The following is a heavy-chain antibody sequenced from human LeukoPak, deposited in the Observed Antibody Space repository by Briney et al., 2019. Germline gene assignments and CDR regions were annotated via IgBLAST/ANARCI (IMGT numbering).Heavy chain of an antibody. CDR1: GYSFTSYW. CDR2: IYPGDSDT. V-gene: IGHV5-51*01. D-gene: IGHD3-22*01. Sequence: VESLKISCKGSGYSFTSYWIGWVRQMPGKGLEWMGIIYPGDSDTRYSPSFQGQVTISADKSISTAYLQWSSLKASDTAMYYCARHGSMTYYYDSSGYPFFDYWGQGTLVTVSS. J-gene: IGHJ4*02. CDR3: ARHGSMTYYYDSSGYPFFDY.